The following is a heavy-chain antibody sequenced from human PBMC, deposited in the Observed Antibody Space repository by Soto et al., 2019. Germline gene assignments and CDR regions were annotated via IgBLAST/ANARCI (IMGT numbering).Heavy chain of an antibody. J-gene: IGHJ6*02. D-gene: IGHD3-22*01. CDR1: GFTFSSYG. V-gene: IGHV3-30*18. CDR3: AKDLIVVVITGRSYPSTWDGMDV. CDR2: ISYDGSNK. Sequence: QVQLVESGGGVVQPGRSLRLSCAASGFTFSSYGMHWVRQAPGKGLEWVAVISYDGSNKYYADSVKGRFTISRDNSKNTLYLQMNSLRAEDTAVYYCAKDLIVVVITGRSYPSTWDGMDVWGQGTTVTVSS.